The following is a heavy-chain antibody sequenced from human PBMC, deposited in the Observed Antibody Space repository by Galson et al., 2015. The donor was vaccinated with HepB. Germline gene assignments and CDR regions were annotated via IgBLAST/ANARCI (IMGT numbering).Heavy chain of an antibody. V-gene: IGHV3-48*01. D-gene: IGHD3-16*01. J-gene: IGHJ6*03. CDR2: ITRGSPTM. CDR1: GFTFSNFN. CDR3: ARSYNFSFMDV. Sequence: SLRLSCAASGFTFSNFNMKWVRQAPGKGLEWLSYITRGSPTMYYADSVKGRFTISRDNAKSSLYLQMNSLRAEDTAMYYCARSYNFSFMDVWGEGTTVTVSS.